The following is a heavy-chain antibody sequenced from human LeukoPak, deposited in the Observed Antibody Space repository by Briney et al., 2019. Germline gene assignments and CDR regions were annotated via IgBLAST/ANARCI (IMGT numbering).Heavy chain of an antibody. D-gene: IGHD2-2*02. CDR1: GGSFSGYY. V-gene: IGHV4-34*01. CDR2: TNHSGST. Sequence: PSETLSLTCAVYGGSFSGYYWSWIRQPPGKGLEWIGETNHSGSTNYNPSLKSRVTISVDTSKNQFSLKLSSVTAADTAVYYCARGLVVPAAIRIWGQGTLVTVSS. J-gene: IGHJ4*02. CDR3: ARGLVVPAAIRI.